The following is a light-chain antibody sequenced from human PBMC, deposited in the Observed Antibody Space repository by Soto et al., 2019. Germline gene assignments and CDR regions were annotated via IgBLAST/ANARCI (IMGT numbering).Light chain of an antibody. CDR1: NIGAYS. J-gene: IGLJ1*01. V-gene: IGLV3-21*02. CDR3: QVWDSDSDTSYV. Sequence: SYELTQPPSVSVAPGQTARITCGGNNIGAYSVYWYQQKPGQAPVLVVYDDTNRPSGIPGRFSGSNSGNTATLTISSVEAGDEAAYYCQVWDSDSDTSYVFGGGTKLTVL. CDR2: DDT.